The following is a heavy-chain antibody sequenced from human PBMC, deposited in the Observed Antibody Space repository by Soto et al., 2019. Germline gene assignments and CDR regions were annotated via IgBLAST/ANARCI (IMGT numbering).Heavy chain of an antibody. CDR1: GFSLSTSGVG. CDR2: IYWDDDK. D-gene: IGHD6-6*01. Sequence: SCPTLVNPTQTLTLTCTFSGFSLSTSGVGVGWIRQPPGKALEWLALIYWDDDKRYSPSLKSRLTITKDTSKNQVVLTMTNMDPVDTATYYCAHSLASRITAAEYIQHWGQGTLVTVSS. V-gene: IGHV2-5*02. CDR3: AHSLASRITAAEYIQH. J-gene: IGHJ1*01.